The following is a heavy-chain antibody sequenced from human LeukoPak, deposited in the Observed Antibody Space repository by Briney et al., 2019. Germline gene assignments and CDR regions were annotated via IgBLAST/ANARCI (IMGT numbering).Heavy chain of an antibody. CDR2: INAGNGNT. V-gene: IGHV1-3*01. D-gene: IGHD3-22*01. Sequence: ASVNVSCKASGYTFTSYAMHWVRQAPGQRLEWMGWINAGNGNTKYSQKFQGRVTITRDTSASTAYMELSSLRSADTAVYYCARGRYYYDSSGYYRRNWFDPWGQGTLVTVSS. CDR1: GYTFTSYA. CDR3: ARGRYYYDSSGYYRRNWFDP. J-gene: IGHJ5*02.